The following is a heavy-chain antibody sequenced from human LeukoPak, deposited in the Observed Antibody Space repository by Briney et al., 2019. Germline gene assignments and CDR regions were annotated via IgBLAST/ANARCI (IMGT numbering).Heavy chain of an antibody. CDR1: GGSISSSDYH. D-gene: IGHD3-10*01. J-gene: IGHJ4*02. Sequence: TSETLSLTCSVSGGSISSSDYHWAWIRQPPGKGLEWIGRIYYSGSTYYNMSLKSRVTISVDTSKNQFSLKLSSVTAADTAVYYCARDRSWNYYYGSGTRYFDYWGQGTLVTVSS. V-gene: IGHV4-39*07. CDR3: ARDRSWNYYYGSGTRYFDY. CDR2: IYYSGST.